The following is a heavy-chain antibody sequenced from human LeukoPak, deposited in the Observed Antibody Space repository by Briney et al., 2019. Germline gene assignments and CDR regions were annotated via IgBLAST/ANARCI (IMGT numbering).Heavy chain of an antibody. CDR2: ITGSGGST. Sequence: LSGGPLRLSCAASAFTFSSNATSWVRPPPRNGLELVSAITGSGGSTYYPDSVKGRFTISRDHSKNTLYLQMNSLRAEATAVYYCAKDAVEMATTPFDYWGQGTLVTVSS. CDR3: AKDAVEMATTPFDY. J-gene: IGHJ4*02. CDR1: AFTFSSNA. D-gene: IGHD5-24*01. V-gene: IGHV3-23*01.